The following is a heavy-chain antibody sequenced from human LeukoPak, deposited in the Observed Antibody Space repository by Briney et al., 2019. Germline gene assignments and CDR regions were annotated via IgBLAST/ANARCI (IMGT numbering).Heavy chain of an antibody. V-gene: IGHV3-23*01. Sequence: GGSLRLSCAASGFTFSSYAMSCVRQAPGKGLEWVSAISSSGSSTYYADSVKGRFHISRDNPKNTLHLQMNLLRAGDRAVYYFAKDKRRITIAALKDAFDIWGQGTMGTVSS. J-gene: IGHJ3*02. CDR2: ISSSGSST. CDR1: GFTFSSYA. D-gene: IGHD6-6*01. CDR3: AKDKRRITIAALKDAFDI.